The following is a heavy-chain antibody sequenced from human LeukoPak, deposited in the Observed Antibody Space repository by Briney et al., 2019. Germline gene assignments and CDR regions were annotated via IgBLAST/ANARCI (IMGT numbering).Heavy chain of an antibody. CDR1: GGSISSGSYY. V-gene: IGHV4-61*02. Sequence: PSETLSLTCTVSGGSISSGSYYWSWIRQPAGKGLEWIGRIYTSGSTNYNPSLKSRVTISVDTSKNQFSLKLSSVTAADTAVYYCAREGSHYYMDVWGKGTTVTVSS. D-gene: IGHD2-15*01. J-gene: IGHJ6*03. CDR2: IYTSGST. CDR3: AREGSHYYMDV.